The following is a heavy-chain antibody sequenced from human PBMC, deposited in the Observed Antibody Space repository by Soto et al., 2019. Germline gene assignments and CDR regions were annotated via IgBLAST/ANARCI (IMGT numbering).Heavy chain of an antibody. D-gene: IGHD1-26*01. V-gene: IGHV1-46*01. CDR2: INPNADST. CDR1: GYTFTNYF. J-gene: IGHJ4*02. CDR3: AREYGGSRVFDY. Sequence: QVQLVQSGAEVNKPGASVKVSCKTSGYTFTNYFIHWVRQAPGQGLEWMGIINPNADSTNYAQKFQGRVTVTRDTSTSTVYMELRSLRSEDTAVYFCAREYGGSRVFDYWAREPWSPSPQ.